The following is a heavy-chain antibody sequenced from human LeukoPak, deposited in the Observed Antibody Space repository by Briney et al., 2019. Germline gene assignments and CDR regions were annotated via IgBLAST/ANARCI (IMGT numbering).Heavy chain of an antibody. D-gene: IGHD6-13*01. CDR2: ISGRGGST. Sequence: GGSLRLSCAASGFTFSSSAMSWVRQAPGKGLEWVSAISGRGGSTYYADSVKGRFTISRANSKNTLYLQMNSLRAEDTAVYYCAKDAAAAGYFDYWGRGTLVTVSS. V-gene: IGHV3-23*01. J-gene: IGHJ4*02. CDR3: AKDAAAAGYFDY. CDR1: GFTFSSSA.